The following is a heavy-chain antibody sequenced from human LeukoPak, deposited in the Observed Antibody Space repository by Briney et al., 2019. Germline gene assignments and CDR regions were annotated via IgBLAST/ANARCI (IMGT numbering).Heavy chain of an antibody. CDR3: AKIPYSSGWVQNWFDP. V-gene: IGHV3-23*01. Sequence: GGPLSLSCAASGFTFGTYAMGWAGKAPGKGREWISAISGSGGSTYYADSVKGRFTISRDNSKNTLYLQMNSLRAEDTAVYYCAKIPYSSGWVQNWFDPWGQGTLVTVSS. J-gene: IGHJ5*02. D-gene: IGHD6-19*01. CDR1: GFTFGTYA. CDR2: ISGSGGST.